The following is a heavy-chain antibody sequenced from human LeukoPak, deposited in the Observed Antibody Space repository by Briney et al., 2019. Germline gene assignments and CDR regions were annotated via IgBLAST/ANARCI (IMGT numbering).Heavy chain of an antibody. D-gene: IGHD2-8*01. J-gene: IGHJ4*02. CDR1: GGTFSSYA. V-gene: IGHV1-2*04. CDR2: INPNSGGT. Sequence: ASVKVSCKASGGTFSSYAISWVRQAPGQGLEWMGWINPNSGGTNYAQKFQGWVTMTRDTSISTAYMELSRLKSDDTAVYYCARGVPYCTNGVCSEGDFDYWGQGTLVTVSS. CDR3: ARGVPYCTNGVCSEGDFDY.